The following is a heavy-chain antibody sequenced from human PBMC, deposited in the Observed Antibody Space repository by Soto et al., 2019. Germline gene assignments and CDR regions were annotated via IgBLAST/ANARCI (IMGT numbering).Heavy chain of an antibody. J-gene: IGHJ5*02. CDR1: GGSISSGGYY. Sequence: TSETLSLTCTVSGGSISSGGYYWTWIRQPPGKGLEWIGSIYYSGSTYYNPSLKSRVTISVDTSKNQFSLKLSSVTAADTAVYYCARHGVHSSGWAGPWGQGTLVTVSS. CDR3: ARHGVHSSGWAGP. D-gene: IGHD6-19*01. CDR2: IYYSGST. V-gene: IGHV4-39*01.